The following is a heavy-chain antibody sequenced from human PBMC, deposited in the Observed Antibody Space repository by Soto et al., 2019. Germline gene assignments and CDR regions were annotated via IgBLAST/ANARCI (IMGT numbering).Heavy chain of an antibody. CDR3: ARDQPGYSYGYGLGY. J-gene: IGHJ4*02. D-gene: IGHD5-18*01. CDR2: ISSIISYI. Sequence: PGGSLRLSCAASGFTFSDYTMNWVRQAPGKGLEWVSSISSIISYIYYADSVKGRFTISRDNAKNSLFLQMNSLRAEDTVVYYCARDQPGYSYGYGLGYWGQGTLVTVSS. CDR1: GFTFSDYT. V-gene: IGHV3-21*01.